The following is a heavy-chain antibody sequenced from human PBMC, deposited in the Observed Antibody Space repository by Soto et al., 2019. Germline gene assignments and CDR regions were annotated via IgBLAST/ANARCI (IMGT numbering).Heavy chain of an antibody. J-gene: IGHJ6*03. D-gene: IGHD5-12*01. CDR2: ISSSGSTI. Sequence: QVQLVESGGGLVKPGGSLRLSCAASGFTFSDYYMSWIRQAPGKGLEWVSYISSSGSTIYYADSVKGRFTISRDNAKNSLYLQMNRLRAEDTAVYYCARVYSGHETPHIYYYYYYYMDVWGKGTTVTVSS. V-gene: IGHV3-11*01. CDR3: ARVYSGHETPHIYYYYYYYMDV. CDR1: GFTFSDYY.